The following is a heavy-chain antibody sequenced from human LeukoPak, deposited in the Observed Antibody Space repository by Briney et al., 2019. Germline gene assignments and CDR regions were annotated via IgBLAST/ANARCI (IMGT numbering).Heavy chain of an antibody. V-gene: IGHV3-7*01. D-gene: IGHD6-19*01. CDR3: ARDLGSSGYSSGWSHRNCMDV. J-gene: IGHJ6*03. CDR1: GFTFSSYW. CDR2: IKQDGSEK. Sequence: GGSLRLSCAASGFTFSSYWMSWVRQAPGKGLEWVANIKQDGSEKYYVDSVKGRFTISRDNAKNSLYLQMNSLRAEDTAVYYCARDLGSSGYSSGWSHRNCMDVWGKGTTVTVSS.